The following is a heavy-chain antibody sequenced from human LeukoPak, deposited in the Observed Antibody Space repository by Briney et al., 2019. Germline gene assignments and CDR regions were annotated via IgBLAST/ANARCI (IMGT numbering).Heavy chain of an antibody. J-gene: IGHJ4*02. Sequence: SETLSLTCTVSGDSISTYYYYWSWVRQPAGKGLEWIGRVYPSGNTNYNPYNPSLTVRVTISIDASRNQFSLILTSVTAADTAIYYCARAETDHYYFDHLGQGILVTVSS. CDR3: ARAETDHYYFDH. CDR1: GDSISTYYYY. V-gene: IGHV4-61*02. D-gene: IGHD1-1*01. CDR2: VYPSGNT.